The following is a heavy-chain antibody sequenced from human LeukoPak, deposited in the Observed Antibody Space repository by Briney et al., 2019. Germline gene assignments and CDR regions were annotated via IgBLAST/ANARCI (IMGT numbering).Heavy chain of an antibody. D-gene: IGHD3-16*01. J-gene: IGHJ4*02. CDR2: IYYSGST. CDR3: ARGLITRPLGY. V-gene: IGHV4-59*01. CDR1: GDSISSYY. Sequence: SETLSLTCTVSGDSISSYYWNWIRQPPGKGLEWIGHIYYSGSTNYNPSLKSRVTISVDTSKKQFSLKLSSVTAADTAVYYCARGLITRPLGYWGQGTLVTVSS.